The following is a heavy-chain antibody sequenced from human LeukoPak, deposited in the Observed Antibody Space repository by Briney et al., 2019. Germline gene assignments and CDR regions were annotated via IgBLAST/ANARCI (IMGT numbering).Heavy chain of an antibody. V-gene: IGHV3-7*01. CDR3: ARVGQYYDFLSGYAAYDAFDI. D-gene: IGHD3-3*01. J-gene: IGHJ3*02. CDR2: IKQDGSEK. Sequence: GGSLRLSCAASGFTVSSNYMSWVRQAPGKGLEWVANIKQDGSEKYYVDSVKGRFTISRDNAKNSLYLQMNSLRAEDTAVYYCARVGQYYDFLSGYAAYDAFDIWGQGTMVTVSS. CDR1: GFTVSSNY.